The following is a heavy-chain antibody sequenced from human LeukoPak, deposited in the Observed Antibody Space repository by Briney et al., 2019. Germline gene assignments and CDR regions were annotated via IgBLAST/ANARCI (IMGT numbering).Heavy chain of an antibody. Sequence: GGSLRLSCAASGFTFNRRGMHWVRQAPGKGLEWVAFIRYDGGETFYADFVKGRFTISRDNSKNTLSLQLNTLRPEDTAVYYCARQTGSGLFILPGGQGTLVTVSS. CDR1: GFTFNRRG. D-gene: IGHD3/OR15-3a*01. V-gene: IGHV3-30*02. CDR2: IRYDGGET. CDR3: ARQTGSGLFILP. J-gene: IGHJ4*02.